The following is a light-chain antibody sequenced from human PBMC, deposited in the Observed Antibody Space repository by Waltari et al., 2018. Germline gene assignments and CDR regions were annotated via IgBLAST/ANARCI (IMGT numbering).Light chain of an antibody. CDR1: QSVRST. CDR3: QQYDYWPWT. CDR2: GTS. V-gene: IGKV3D-15*01. J-gene: IGKJ1*01. Sequence: IVMTQSPATLSLSPGESATLSCRASQSVRSTFAWFQQKPGQPARVLIYGTSTRATGIPARFTGSGSGTEFSLTISSLQPEDFATYYCQQYDYWPWTFGQGTRVETK.